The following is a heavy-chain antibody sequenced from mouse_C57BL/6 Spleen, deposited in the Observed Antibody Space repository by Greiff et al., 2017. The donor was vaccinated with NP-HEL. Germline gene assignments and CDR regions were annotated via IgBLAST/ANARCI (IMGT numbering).Heavy chain of an antibody. J-gene: IGHJ2*01. CDR2: IYPGDGDT. Sequence: VQLQQSGPELVKPGASVKISCKASGYAFSSSWMTWVKQRPGKGLEWIGRIYPGDGDTNYNGKFKGKATLTADKSSSTAYMQLSSLTSEDSAVDFCARDQITTVVANYFDYWGQGTTLTVSS. V-gene: IGHV1-82*01. D-gene: IGHD1-1*01. CDR3: ARDQITTVVANYFDY. CDR1: GYAFSSSW.